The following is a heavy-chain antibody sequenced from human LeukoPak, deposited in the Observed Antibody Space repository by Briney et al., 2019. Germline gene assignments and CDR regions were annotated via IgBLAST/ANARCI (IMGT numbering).Heavy chain of an antibody. Sequence: GASVKVSCKASGGTFSSYGISWVRQAPGQGLEWMGWISAYNGNTNYAQKLQGRVTMTTDTSTSTAYMELRSLRSDDTAVYYCARAYSSGWYDTSDYWGQGTLVTVSS. D-gene: IGHD6-19*01. V-gene: IGHV1-18*01. CDR1: GGTFSSYG. J-gene: IGHJ4*02. CDR2: ISAYNGNT. CDR3: ARAYSSGWYDTSDY.